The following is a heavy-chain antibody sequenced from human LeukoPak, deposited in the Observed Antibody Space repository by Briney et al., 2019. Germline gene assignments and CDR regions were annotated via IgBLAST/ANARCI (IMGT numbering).Heavy chain of an antibody. J-gene: IGHJ5*02. CDR3: AHRRTGYSSGWYAWFDP. CDR2: IYWNDDK. V-gene: IGHV2-5*01. D-gene: IGHD6-19*01. Sequence: SGPTLVNPTQTLTLTCTSSGFSLSTSGVGVGWIRQPPGKALEWLALIYWNDDKRYSPSLKSRLTITKDTSKNQVVLTMTNMDPVDTATYYCAHRRTGYSSGWYAWFDPWGQRTLVTVSS. CDR1: GFSLSTSGVG.